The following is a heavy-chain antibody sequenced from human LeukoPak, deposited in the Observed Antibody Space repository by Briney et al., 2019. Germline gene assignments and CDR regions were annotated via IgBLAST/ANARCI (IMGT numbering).Heavy chain of an antibody. CDR3: AKENLDSSGYYVN. CDR1: GFIFSNYG. D-gene: IGHD3-22*01. CDR2: ISGSGGST. J-gene: IGHJ4*02. Sequence: GGSLRLSCAASGFIFSNYGMNWVRQAPGKGLEWVSAISGSGGSTYYADSVKGRFTISRDNSKNTLYLQMNSLRAEDTAVYYCAKENLDSSGYYVNWGQGTLVTVSS. V-gene: IGHV3-23*01.